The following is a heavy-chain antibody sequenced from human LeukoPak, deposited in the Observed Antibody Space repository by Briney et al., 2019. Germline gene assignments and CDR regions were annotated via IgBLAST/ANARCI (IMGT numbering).Heavy chain of an antibody. CDR2: ISGSGGST. D-gene: IGHD5-18*01. V-gene: IGHV3-23*01. CDR1: GFTFSSYA. CDR3: GNGPDTAMVTEFDY. Sequence: GGSLRLSCAASGFTFSSYAMSWVRQAPGKGLEWVSAISGSGGSTYYADSVKGRFTISGDNSKNTLHLQMNSLRAEDTAVYYCGNGPDTAMVTEFDYWGQGTLVTVSS. J-gene: IGHJ4*02.